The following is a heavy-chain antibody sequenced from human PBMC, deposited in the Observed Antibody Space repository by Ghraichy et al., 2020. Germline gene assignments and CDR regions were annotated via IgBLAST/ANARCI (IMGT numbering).Heavy chain of an antibody. CDR2: MKPNRGNT. V-gene: IGHV1-8*01. Sequence: GGQGAGQGGEGRGWMKPNRGNTGDAQKYQGRVTMTRNTSISTAYMELSSLRSEDTAVYYCARSPETVYYYYGMDVWGQGTTVTVSS. CDR3: ARSPETVYYYYGMDV. J-gene: IGHJ6*02.